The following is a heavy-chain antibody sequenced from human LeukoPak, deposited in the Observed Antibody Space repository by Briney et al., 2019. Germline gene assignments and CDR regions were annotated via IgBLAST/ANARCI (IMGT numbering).Heavy chain of an antibody. CDR3: AKEGPDSYARH. J-gene: IGHJ4*02. V-gene: IGHV3-23*01. D-gene: IGHD2-21*02. CDR1: GFTFRSYA. Sequence: PGGSLRVSCEASGFTFRSYAMSWVRQALGKGLEWVSAISGTGSSTYYAASVKGRFTISRDNSKNTLYLQMNSLRAEDTAVYYCAKEGPDSYARHWGQGTLVTVSS. CDR2: ISGTGSST.